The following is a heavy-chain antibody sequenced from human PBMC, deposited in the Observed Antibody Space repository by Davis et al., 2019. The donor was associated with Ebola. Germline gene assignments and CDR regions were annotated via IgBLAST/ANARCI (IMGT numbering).Heavy chain of an antibody. CDR2: ISGSGYVI. J-gene: IGHJ4*02. V-gene: IGHV3-11*01. CDR3: ARGGDPIDV. CDR1: GFASSDYY. Sequence: PGGSLRPSCTASGFASSDYYMNWIRQAPGKGLEWVSYISGSGYVIYYADSVKGRFTFSRDNAKNSLYLQMNSLRAEDTAVYYCARGGDPIDVWGQGTLVTVSS. D-gene: IGHD4-17*01.